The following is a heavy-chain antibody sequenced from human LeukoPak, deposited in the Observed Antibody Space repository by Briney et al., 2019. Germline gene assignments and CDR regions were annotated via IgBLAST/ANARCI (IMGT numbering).Heavy chain of an antibody. V-gene: IGHV1-58*02. CDR1: GFTFTSSA. J-gene: IGHJ6*02. CDR3: AAPMDGDTAMVMSGMDV. D-gene: IGHD5-18*01. Sequence: GTSVKVSCKASGFTFTSSAMQWVRQARGQRPEWIGWIVVGSGNTNYAQKFQERVTITRDMSTSTAYMELSSLRSEDTAVYYCAAPMDGDTAMVMSGMDVWGQGTTVTVSS. CDR2: IVVGSGNT.